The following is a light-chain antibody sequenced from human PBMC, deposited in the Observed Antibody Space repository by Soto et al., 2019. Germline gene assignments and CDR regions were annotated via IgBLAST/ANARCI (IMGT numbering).Light chain of an antibody. CDR3: QQSYSTPPIT. V-gene: IGKV1-39*01. J-gene: IGKJ5*01. CDR2: AAS. Sequence: DIQMTQSPSSLSASVGDRVTTTCRASQSISSYLNWYQQKPGKAPKLLIYAASGLQSGVPSRFSGSGSGTDFTLTISSLQPEDFATYYCQQSYSTPPITFGQGTRLEIK. CDR1: QSISSY.